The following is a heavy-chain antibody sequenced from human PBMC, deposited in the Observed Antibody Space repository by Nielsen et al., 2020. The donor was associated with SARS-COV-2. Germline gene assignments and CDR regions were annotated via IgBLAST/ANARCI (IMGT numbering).Heavy chain of an antibody. CDR3: ARGHPRRFCSGGSCRSGYYYMDV. CDR2: IYHSGST. CDR1: GGSISSSNW. Sequence: SETLSLTCAVSGGSISSSNWWSWVRQPPGKGLEWIGEIYHSGSTNYNPSLKSRVTISVDTSKNQFSLKLSSVTAADTAVYYCARGHPRRFCSGGSCRSGYYYMDVWGKGTTVTVSS. J-gene: IGHJ6*03. D-gene: IGHD2-15*01. V-gene: IGHV4-4*02.